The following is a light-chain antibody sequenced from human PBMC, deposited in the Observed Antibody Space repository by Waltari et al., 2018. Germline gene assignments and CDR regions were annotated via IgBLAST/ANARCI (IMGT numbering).Light chain of an antibody. CDR3: CSYAGSYTYWV. J-gene: IGLJ3*02. Sequence: QSALTQPRPASGSPGQSVTISCPGPSSDVGGYTYVSWYQQHPGKAPKPMIYDVSKRPSGVPDRFSGSKSGNTASLTISGLQAEDEADYYCCSYAGSYTYWVFGGGTKLTVL. CDR1: SSDVGGYTY. V-gene: IGLV2-11*01. CDR2: DVS.